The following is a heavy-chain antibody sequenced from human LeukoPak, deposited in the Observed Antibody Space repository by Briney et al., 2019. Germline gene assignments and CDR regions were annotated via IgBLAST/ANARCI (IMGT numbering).Heavy chain of an antibody. V-gene: IGHV1-69*13. Sequence: SVKVSCKASGGTFISYAISWVRQAPGQGLEWMGGIIPIFGTANYAQKFQGRVTITADESTSTAYMELSSLRSEDTAVYYCARGGGCGGDCYTQHYYYYYGMDVWGQGTTVTVSS. J-gene: IGHJ6*02. D-gene: IGHD2-21*02. CDR1: GGTFISYA. CDR2: IIPIFGTA. CDR3: ARGGGCGGDCYTQHYYYYYGMDV.